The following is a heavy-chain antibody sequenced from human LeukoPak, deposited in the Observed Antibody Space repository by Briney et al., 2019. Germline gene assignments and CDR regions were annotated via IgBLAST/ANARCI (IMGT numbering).Heavy chain of an antibody. CDR1: GGSISSYY. J-gene: IGHJ4*02. CDR2: IYTSGST. D-gene: IGHD5-18*01. CDR3: ASRGYSYGTLYYFDY. V-gene: IGHV4-4*07. Sequence: SETLSLTCTVSGGSISSYYWSWIRQPAGKGLEWIGRIYTSGSTNYNPSLKSRVTMSVDTSKNQFSLKLSSVTAADTAVYYCASRGYSYGTLYYFDYWGQGTPVTVSS.